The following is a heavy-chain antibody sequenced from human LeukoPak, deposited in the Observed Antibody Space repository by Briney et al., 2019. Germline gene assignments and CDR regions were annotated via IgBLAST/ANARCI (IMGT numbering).Heavy chain of an antibody. Sequence: SETLSLTCTVSGGSISGYYWSWIRQPAGKGLEWMGRIYTTGSTDYNPSLKSRVTMSVDTSKNQFSLRLSSVTAADTAVYYCARCWSGTIFTNPRRHYYYMDVWGKGTTVTVSS. CDR1: GGSISGYY. J-gene: IGHJ6*03. D-gene: IGHD3-3*01. V-gene: IGHV4-4*07. CDR2: IYTTGST. CDR3: ARCWSGTIFTNPRRHYYYMDV.